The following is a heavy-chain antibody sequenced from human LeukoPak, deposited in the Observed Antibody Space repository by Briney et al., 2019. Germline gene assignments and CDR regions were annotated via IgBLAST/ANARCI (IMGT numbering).Heavy chain of an antibody. CDR3: ARAPEQWLIPPFFDY. J-gene: IGHJ4*02. D-gene: IGHD6-19*01. Sequence: SETLSLTCTVSGGSTSSHYWSWIRQPPGKGLEWIGCIYNNGRTNYNPSLTSRVTISVVTSKNQFSLKLTSLTAADTAVYYCARAPEQWLIPPFFDYWGQGTLVTVSS. CDR2: IYNNGRT. V-gene: IGHV4-59*11. CDR1: GGSTSSHY.